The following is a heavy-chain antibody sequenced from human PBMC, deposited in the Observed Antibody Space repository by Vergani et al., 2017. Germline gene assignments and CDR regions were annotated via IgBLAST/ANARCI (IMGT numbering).Heavy chain of an antibody. Sequence: EVQLVESGGGLVQPGGSLRLSCAASGFTFSTYSMNWVRQAPGQGLEWLSYISSSSTTIYYADSVQGRFTISRDNVKNSLSLQMNSLRAEDTAVYYCARDGEAFADLPYYYGMDVWGQGTTVTVSS. V-gene: IGHV3-48*01. CDR1: GFTFSTYS. D-gene: IGHD3-3*01. CDR2: ISSSSTTI. CDR3: ARDGEAFADLPYYYGMDV. J-gene: IGHJ6*02.